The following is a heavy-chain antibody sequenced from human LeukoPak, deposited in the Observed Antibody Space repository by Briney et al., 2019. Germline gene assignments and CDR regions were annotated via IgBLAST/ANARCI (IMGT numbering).Heavy chain of an antibody. CDR3: ARGAAWAFDI. D-gene: IGHD3-16*01. CDR2: ISWNSGSI. J-gene: IGHJ3*02. Sequence: PGGSLRLSCAASGFTFDDYAMHWVRQAPGKGLEWVSGISWNSGSIGYADSVKGRFTISRDNAKNSLYLQMNSLRAEDTAVYYCARGAAWAFDIWGQGTMVTVSS. V-gene: IGHV3-9*01. CDR1: GFTFDDYA.